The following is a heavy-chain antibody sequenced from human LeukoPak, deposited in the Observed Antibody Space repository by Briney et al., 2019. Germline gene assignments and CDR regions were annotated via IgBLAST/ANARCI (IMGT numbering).Heavy chain of an antibody. D-gene: IGHD5-18*01. CDR2: IKQDGSEK. Sequence: GGSLRLSCAASRFTFSSYWMSWVRQAPGKGLEWVANIKQDGSEKYYVDSVKGRFTISRDNAKNSLYLQMNSQRAEDTAVYYCAREGYSYLVYYFDYWGQGTLVTVSS. CDR3: AREGYSYLVYYFDY. J-gene: IGHJ4*02. V-gene: IGHV3-7*01. CDR1: RFTFSSYW.